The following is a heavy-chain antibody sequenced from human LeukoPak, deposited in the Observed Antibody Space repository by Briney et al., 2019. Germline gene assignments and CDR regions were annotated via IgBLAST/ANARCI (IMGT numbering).Heavy chain of an antibody. CDR3: ARDTAMAHAEYFQH. J-gene: IGHJ1*01. CDR2: ISAYNGNT. Sequence: ASVKVSCKASGYTFTGYYMHWVRQAPGQGLEWMGWISAYNGNTNYAQKLQGRVTMTTDTSTSTAYMELRSLRSDDTAVYYCARDTAMAHAEYFQHWGQGTLVTVSS. V-gene: IGHV1-18*04. CDR1: GYTFTGYY. D-gene: IGHD5-18*01.